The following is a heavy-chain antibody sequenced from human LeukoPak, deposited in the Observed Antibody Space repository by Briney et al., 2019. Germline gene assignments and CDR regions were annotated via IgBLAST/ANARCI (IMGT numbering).Heavy chain of an antibody. CDR1: GGSISSYY. CDR3: ARENAVRRYFDY. D-gene: IGHD3-10*01. V-gene: IGHV4-59*01. Sequence: SETLSLTCTVSGGSISSYYWNWIRQPPGQGLEWIGYIYYSGSTNYNPSLKSRVTISVDTSKNQFSLKLSSVTAADTAVYYCARENAVRRYFDYWGQGTLVTVSS. J-gene: IGHJ4*02. CDR2: IYYSGST.